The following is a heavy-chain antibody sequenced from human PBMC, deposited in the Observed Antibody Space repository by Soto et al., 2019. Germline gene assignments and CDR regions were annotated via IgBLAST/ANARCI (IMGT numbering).Heavy chain of an antibody. Sequence: SETLSLTCAVYGGSFSGYYWSWIRQPPGKGLEWIGEINHSGSTNYNPSLKSRVTISVDTSKNQFSLKLSSVTAADTAVYYCARIGGEPSLTTRRSHNFDYWGQGTLVTVSS. D-gene: IGHD3-10*01. CDR1: GGSFSGYY. CDR2: INHSGST. V-gene: IGHV4-34*01. J-gene: IGHJ4*02. CDR3: ARIGGEPSLTTRRSHNFDY.